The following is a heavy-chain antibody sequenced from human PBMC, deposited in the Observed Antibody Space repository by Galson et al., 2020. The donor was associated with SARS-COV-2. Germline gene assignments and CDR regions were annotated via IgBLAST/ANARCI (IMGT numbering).Heavy chain of an antibody. CDR2: ISYDGSNK. CDR3: ARELLDGMDV. V-gene: IGHV3-30*04. D-gene: IGHD2-15*01. Sequence: QAGGSLRLSCAASGFTFSSYAMHWVRQAPGKGLEWVAVISYDGSNKYYADSVKGRFTISRDNSKNTLYLQMNSLRAEDTAVYYCARELLDGMDVWGQGTTVTVSS. CDR1: GFTFSSYA. J-gene: IGHJ6*02.